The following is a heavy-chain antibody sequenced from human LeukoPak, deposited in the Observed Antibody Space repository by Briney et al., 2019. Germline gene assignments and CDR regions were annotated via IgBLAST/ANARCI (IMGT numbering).Heavy chain of an antibody. CDR2: INHSGST. CDR1: GGSFNFYY. CDR3: ARGLPTTVYDY. V-gene: IGHV4-34*01. D-gene: IGHD4-17*01. J-gene: IGHJ4*02. Sequence: SETLSLTCAVYGGSFNFYYWSWLRQPPGKGLEWIGEINHSGSTYYDPSLKSRVTISVDTSKNHFSLKLTSVTAADTAVYYCARGLPTTVYDYWGQGTLVTVSS.